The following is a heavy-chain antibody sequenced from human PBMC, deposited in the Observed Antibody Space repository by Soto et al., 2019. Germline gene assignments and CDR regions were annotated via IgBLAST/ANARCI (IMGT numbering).Heavy chain of an antibody. CDR1: GGSFSGYY. D-gene: IGHD3-16*01. J-gene: IGHJ5*02. CDR3: ARGLYDYVWGSYRKGWFDP. CDR2: INHSGST. V-gene: IGHV4-34*01. Sequence: QVQLQQWGAGLLKPSETLSLTCAVYGGSFSGYYWSWIRQPPGKGLEWIGEINHSGSTNYNPSLKSRVTISVDTSKNQCSLKLSSVTAADTAVYYCARGLYDYVWGSYRKGWFDPWGQGTLVTVSS.